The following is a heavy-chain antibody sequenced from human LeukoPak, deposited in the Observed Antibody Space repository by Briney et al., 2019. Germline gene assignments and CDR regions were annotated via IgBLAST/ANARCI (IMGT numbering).Heavy chain of an antibody. Sequence: PGGSLRLSCVASGFTFTSYAMTWVRQAPGKGLEWVSGIIGSGGSTFYADSVKGHFTISRDNSKNTVRLQMNSLRAEDTAVYYCAKRDSSGYHYFDYWGQGTLVTVSS. D-gene: IGHD3-22*01. CDR3: AKRDSSGYHYFDY. J-gene: IGHJ4*02. CDR2: IIGSGGST. CDR1: GFTFTSYA. V-gene: IGHV3-23*01.